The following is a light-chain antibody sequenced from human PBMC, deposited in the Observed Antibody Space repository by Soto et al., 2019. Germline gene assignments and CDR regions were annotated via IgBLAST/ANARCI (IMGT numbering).Light chain of an antibody. CDR3: NSYVGSNNYV. CDR2: EVT. V-gene: IGLV2-8*01. CDR1: ASDIGRYNY. J-gene: IGLJ1*01. Sequence: QSALTQPPSASGSPGQSVTISCIGTASDIGRYNYVSWYQHHPGKAPKLIIYEVTKWPSGVPDRFSGSKSGNTASLTVSGRQADDEADYYCNSYVGSNNYVFGTGTKVTVL.